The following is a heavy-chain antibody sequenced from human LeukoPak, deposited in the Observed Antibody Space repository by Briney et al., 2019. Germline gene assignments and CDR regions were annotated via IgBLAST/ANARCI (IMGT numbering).Heavy chain of an antibody. D-gene: IGHD5-12*01. CDR3: AKDPRFSGYDY. J-gene: IGHJ4*02. CDR2: ISYDGSNQ. CDR1: GFNFSNYG. Sequence: GGSLRLSCAASGFNFSNYGMHWVRQAPDKGLEWVAVISYDGSNQGYADSVKGRFTISRDNFKKTLYLQMNSLGTEDTAVYYCAKDPRFSGYDYWGQGTPVTVSS. V-gene: IGHV3-30*18.